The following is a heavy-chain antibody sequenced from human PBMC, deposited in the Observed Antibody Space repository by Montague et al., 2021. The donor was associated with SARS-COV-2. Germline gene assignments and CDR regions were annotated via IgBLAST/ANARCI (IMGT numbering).Heavy chain of an antibody. Sequence: CAISGDSVSSNSATWNWIRQSPSRGLEWLGRTYYRSMWKSDYARSVKSRIAINPDTSKNQFSLQLSSVTREDTALYYCVRGIEAAGSYDYWGQGTLVTVSS. V-gene: IGHV6-1*01. J-gene: IGHJ4*02. CDR1: GDSVSSNSAT. CDR3: VRGIEAAGSYDY. D-gene: IGHD6-13*01. CDR2: TYYRSMWKS.